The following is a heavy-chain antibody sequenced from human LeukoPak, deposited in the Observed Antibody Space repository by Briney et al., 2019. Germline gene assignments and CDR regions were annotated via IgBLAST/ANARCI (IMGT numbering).Heavy chain of an antibody. CDR1: GGSISSSSYY. J-gene: IGHJ4*02. D-gene: IGHD6-19*01. Sequence: SETLSLTCTVSGGSISSSSYYWGWIRQPPGKGLEWIGSIRYSGSTLYNPSLRSRVTMSIDTSKNQFSLKLTFVTAADTAVYYCAGRRSGIAVAGTRRDYWGQGSLVTVSP. CDR2: IRYSGST. V-gene: IGHV4-39*01. CDR3: AGRRSGIAVAGTRRDY.